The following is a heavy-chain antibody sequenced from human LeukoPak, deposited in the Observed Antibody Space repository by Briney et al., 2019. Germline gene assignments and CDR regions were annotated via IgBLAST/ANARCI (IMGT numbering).Heavy chain of an antibody. CDR2: IWYDGSDK. CDR3: ARGLERRGGFDY. D-gene: IGHD1-1*01. Sequence: GGSLRLSCAASGFTFSSYGMHWVRQAPGKGLEWVAVIWYDGSDKYYADSVKGRFTISRDNSKNTLYLQMSSLRAEDTAVYYCARGLERRGGFDYWGQGTLVTVSS. V-gene: IGHV3-33*01. CDR1: GFTFSSYG. J-gene: IGHJ4*02.